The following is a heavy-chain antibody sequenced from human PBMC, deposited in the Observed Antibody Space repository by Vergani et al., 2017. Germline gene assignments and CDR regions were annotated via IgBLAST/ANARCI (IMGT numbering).Heavy chain of an antibody. J-gene: IGHJ4*02. Sequence: QVQLVESGGGVVQPGRSLRLSCAASGFTFSSYAMHWVRQAPGKGLEWVAVISYDGSIKYYADSVKGRFTISRDNSKNTLYLQMNSLRAEDTAVYYCARDDSSGYYYLDYWGQGTLVTVSS. D-gene: IGHD3-22*01. V-gene: IGHV3-30-3*01. CDR3: ARDDSSGYYYLDY. CDR2: ISYDGSIK. CDR1: GFTFSSYA.